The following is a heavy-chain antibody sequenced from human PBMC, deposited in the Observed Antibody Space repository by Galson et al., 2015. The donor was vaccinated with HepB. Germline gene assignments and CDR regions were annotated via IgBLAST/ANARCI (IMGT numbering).Heavy chain of an antibody. J-gene: IGHJ2*01. CDR2: ISSSSSYI. CDR3: AFDYGDYDWYFDL. Sequence: SLRLSCAASGFTFSSYSMNWVRQAPGKGLEWVSSISSSSSYIYYADSVKGRFTISRDNAKNSLYLQMNSLRAEDTAVYYCAFDYGDYDWYFDLWGRGTLVTVSS. V-gene: IGHV3-21*01. CDR1: GFTFSSYS. D-gene: IGHD4-17*01.